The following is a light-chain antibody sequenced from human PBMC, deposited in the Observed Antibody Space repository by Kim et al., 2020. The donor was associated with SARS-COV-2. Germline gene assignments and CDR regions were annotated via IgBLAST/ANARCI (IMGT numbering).Light chain of an antibody. CDR2: AAS. V-gene: IGKV1-27*01. Sequence: SSVGDRVTITCRASQDIANSLAWYQQKPGKVPKVLIYAASTLQSGVPSRFSGGGSGTEFTLTIGSLQTEDVATYYCQKCNSAPWTFGPGTKVDIK. CDR3: QKCNSAPWT. CDR1: QDIANS. J-gene: IGKJ1*01.